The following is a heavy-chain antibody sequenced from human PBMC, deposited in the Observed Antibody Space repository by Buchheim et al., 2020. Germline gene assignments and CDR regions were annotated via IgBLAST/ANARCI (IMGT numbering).Heavy chain of an antibody. CDR3: ARGDYGARYFDY. J-gene: IGHJ4*02. CDR2: INPSGGST. D-gene: IGHD4-17*01. V-gene: IGHV1-46*01. CDR1: GYAFTGYY. Sequence: QVQLVQSGAEVRKPGASVKVSCKASGYAFTGYYMYWVRQAPGQGLEWMGIINPSGGSTIYAEKFQGRVTMTRDTSPSTVYMEVSSLRSDDTAVYYCARGDYGARYFDYWGQGTL.